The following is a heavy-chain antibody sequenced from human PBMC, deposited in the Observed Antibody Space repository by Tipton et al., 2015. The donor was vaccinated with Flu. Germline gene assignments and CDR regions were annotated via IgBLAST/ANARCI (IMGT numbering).Heavy chain of an antibody. V-gene: IGHV4-39*01. CDR2: IYYDGSP. D-gene: IGHD2-2*01. CDR3: VRGGYCSNTSCHGYCSNGICYANFAY. Sequence: TLSLTCTVSGGSMRSSSYYWGWIRQPPGKGLEWIGNIYYDGSPYYNPSLKSRVTMSVDTSKNQFSLKVNSVTAADTAMYYCVRGGYCSNTSCHGYCSNGICYANFAYWGQGTLVTVSS. CDR1: GGSMRSSSYY. J-gene: IGHJ4*02.